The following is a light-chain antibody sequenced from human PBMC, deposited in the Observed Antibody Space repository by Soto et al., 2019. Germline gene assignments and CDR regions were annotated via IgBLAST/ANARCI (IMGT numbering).Light chain of an antibody. J-gene: IGKJ1*01. CDR1: QSVSSN. CDR2: QTS. CDR3: HQRQSWPRT. Sequence: EIVVTQSAATLSVSPGERATRSCRASQSVSSNLAWYQQKPGQAPRLLIYQTSLRAAGIPARFSASGSGTDFTLTISDVQPEDFALYYCHQRQSWPRTFGQGTKVDIK. V-gene: IGKV3D-15*03.